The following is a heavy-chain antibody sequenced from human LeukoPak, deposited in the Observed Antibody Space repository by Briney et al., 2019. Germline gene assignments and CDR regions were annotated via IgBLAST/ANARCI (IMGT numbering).Heavy chain of an antibody. Sequence: AGSLRLSCAASGFTFSTYAMSWVPEAPGKGLEWVSSISGSGENTLYEDSVKGRFTISRDNFKNTVHLQMSSLRDEDTAIYYCARLSWRETLVDVLDVWGQGTVVTVSS. CDR1: GFTFSTYA. D-gene: IGHD1-26*01. V-gene: IGHV3-23*01. CDR3: ARLSWRETLVDVLDV. J-gene: IGHJ3*01. CDR2: ISGSGENT.